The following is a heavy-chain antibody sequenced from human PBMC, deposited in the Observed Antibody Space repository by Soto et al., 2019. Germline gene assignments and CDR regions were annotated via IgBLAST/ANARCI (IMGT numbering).Heavy chain of an antibody. D-gene: IGHD3-10*01. CDR3: AKDHYVSRSGSVSPYYFDY. Sequence: QVYLVESGGGVVQPGRSLRLSCAVSRFTFPNFAMHWVRQAPGKGLEWVALISSDGNRRYYADSVKGRFTISRDNSKNTLYLQMYGLTTEDTAVFYCAKDHYVSRSGSVSPYYFDYWGQGTLVTVSS. V-gene: IGHV3-30*18. CDR2: ISSDGNRR. CDR1: RFTFPNFA. J-gene: IGHJ4*02.